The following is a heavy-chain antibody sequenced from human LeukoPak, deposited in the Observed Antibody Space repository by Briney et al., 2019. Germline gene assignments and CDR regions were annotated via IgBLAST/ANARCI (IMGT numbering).Heavy chain of an antibody. CDR1: GFTFSSYT. CDR3: ARIVAPRTFGLDV. Sequence: PGGSLRLSCAASGFTFSSYTVHWVRQAPGNGLEWVAVISSDGSNKQYADSVKGRFSISRDNSENTLFLQMSSLRAEDTAVYYCARIVAPRTFGLDVWGQGTTVTVSS. V-gene: IGHV3-30-3*01. D-gene: IGHD2-15*01. J-gene: IGHJ6*02. CDR2: ISSDGSNK.